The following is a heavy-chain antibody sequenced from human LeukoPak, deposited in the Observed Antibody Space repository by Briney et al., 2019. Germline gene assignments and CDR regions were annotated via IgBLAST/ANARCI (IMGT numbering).Heavy chain of an antibody. CDR3: AKDRSAYYVYGMDV. V-gene: IGHV3-30*18. J-gene: IGHJ6*02. D-gene: IGHD3-3*01. CDR2: ISYDGSNQ. CDR1: GFTFSSYG. Sequence: PGGSLRLSCAASGFTFSSYGMHWVRQIPGRGLEWVAVISYDGSNQFYADSVKGRFTISRDNSKNTLYVQMNSLRAEDTAVYYCAKDRSAYYVYGMDVWGQGTTVTVSS.